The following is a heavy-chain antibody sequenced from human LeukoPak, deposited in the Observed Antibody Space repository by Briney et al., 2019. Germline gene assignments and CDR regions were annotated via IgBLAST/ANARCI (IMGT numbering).Heavy chain of an antibody. J-gene: IGHJ4*02. CDR3: ARIGY. V-gene: IGHV3-21*04. Sequence: GGSLTLSCAASGVTFSSYSMNWVRQAPGKGLEWVSSISSRSTYIYYADSVKGRFTISRDNAKNSLYLQMSSLRAEDTALYYCARIGYWGQGTLVTVSS. D-gene: IGHD3-22*01. CDR2: ISSRSTYI. CDR1: GVTFSSYS.